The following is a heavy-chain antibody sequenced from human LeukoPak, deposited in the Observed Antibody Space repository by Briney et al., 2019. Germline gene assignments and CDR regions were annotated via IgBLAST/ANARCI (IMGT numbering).Heavy chain of an antibody. CDR3: ARYSSSYYYYYYMDV. CDR2: IHTSGST. J-gene: IGHJ6*03. D-gene: IGHD6-6*01. CDR1: GGSISSYY. Sequence: SETLSLTCTVSGGSISSYYWNWIRQPAGKGLEWIGRIHTSGSTNYNPSLKSRVTMSVDTSKNQFSLKLSSVTAADTAVYYCARYSSSYYYYYYMDVWGKGTTVTVSS. V-gene: IGHV4-4*07.